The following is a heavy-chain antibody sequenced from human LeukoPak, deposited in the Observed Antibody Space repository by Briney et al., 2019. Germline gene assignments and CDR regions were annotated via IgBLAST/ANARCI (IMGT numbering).Heavy chain of an antibody. Sequence: GGALRLSCAASGFTFSTYAMHWVRQAPGQGLEWMAVVSYDGNKKYYADSVKGRFTISRDNFKNMLYLQMNSLGAEDTAVYYCARGRVSRPMTPPDYWGQGTLVTVSS. CDR1: GFTFSTYA. V-gene: IGHV3-30*04. CDR2: VSYDGNKK. CDR3: ARGRVSRPMTPPDY. J-gene: IGHJ4*02. D-gene: IGHD3-22*01.